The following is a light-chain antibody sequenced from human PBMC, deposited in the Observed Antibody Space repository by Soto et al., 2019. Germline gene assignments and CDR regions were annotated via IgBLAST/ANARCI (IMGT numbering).Light chain of an antibody. J-gene: IGLJ1*01. CDR3: SSFASTHTYV. V-gene: IGLV2-14*01. Sequence: QSVLTQPPSASGTPGQRVTISCTGTSSDVAFYNHVSWYQQHPGKAPKLLIYEVNNRPSGVSHRFSGSKSGNTASLTISGLQAEDEADYYCSSFASTHTYVFGTGTKLTVL. CDR2: EVN. CDR1: SSDVAFYNH.